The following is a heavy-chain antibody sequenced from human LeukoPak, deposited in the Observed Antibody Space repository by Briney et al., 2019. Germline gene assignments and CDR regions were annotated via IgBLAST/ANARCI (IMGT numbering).Heavy chain of an antibody. CDR1: GFTFDDYA. CDR2: IRSKAYGGTT. J-gene: IGHJ6*02. D-gene: IGHD5-12*01. Sequence: PGGSLRLSCTASGFTFDDYAMTWVRQAPGKGLEWVGFIRSKAYGGTTEFAASVKGRFIISRDDSKSIAYLQMNSLKTEDTAVYYCTAYDPSDYYGMDVWGQGTTVTVS. CDR3: TAYDPSDYYGMDV. V-gene: IGHV3-49*04.